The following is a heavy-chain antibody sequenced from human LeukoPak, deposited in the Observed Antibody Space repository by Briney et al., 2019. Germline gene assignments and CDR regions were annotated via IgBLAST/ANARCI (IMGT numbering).Heavy chain of an antibody. Sequence: ETLSLTCSVSGGSFSTYFWNWIRQPAGKGLEWVSSISSSSSYIYYADSVKGRFTISRDNAKNSLYLQMNSLRAEDTAVYYCARDFTETHPAGWGQGTLVTVSS. CDR2: ISSSSSYI. V-gene: IGHV3-21*01. D-gene: IGHD4-11*01. CDR3: ARDFTETHPAG. J-gene: IGHJ4*02. CDR1: GGSFSTYF.